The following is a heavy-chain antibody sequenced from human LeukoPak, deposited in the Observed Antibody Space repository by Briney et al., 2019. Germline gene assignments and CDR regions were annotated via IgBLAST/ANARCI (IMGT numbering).Heavy chain of an antibody. CDR1: GGSFSGYY. CDR3: ARRGWYRYYYGMDV. CDR2: INHSGST. D-gene: IGHD6-19*01. J-gene: IGHJ6*02. Sequence: SETLSLTCAVYGGSFSGYYWSWIRQPPGKGLEWIGEINHSGSTNYNPSLKSRVTISVDTSKNQFSLKLSPVTAADTAVYYCARRGWYRYYYGMDVWGQGTTVTVSS. V-gene: IGHV4-34*01.